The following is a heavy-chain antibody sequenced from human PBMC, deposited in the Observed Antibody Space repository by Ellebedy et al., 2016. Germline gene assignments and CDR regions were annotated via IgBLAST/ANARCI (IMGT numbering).Heavy chain of an antibody. CDR1: GFTFSSSW. V-gene: IGHV3-7*01. J-gene: IGHJ5*02. CDR2: LNQDGSEK. D-gene: IGHD6-13*01. CDR3: ARERGGVAAVVVNWFDP. Sequence: GESLKISXAASGFTFSSSWMTWVRQAPGKGLEWVANLNQDGSEKYSVDSVKGRFTISRDNAKNSLYLQMNSLRAEDTAVYYCARERGGVAAVVVNWFDPWGQGTLVTVSS.